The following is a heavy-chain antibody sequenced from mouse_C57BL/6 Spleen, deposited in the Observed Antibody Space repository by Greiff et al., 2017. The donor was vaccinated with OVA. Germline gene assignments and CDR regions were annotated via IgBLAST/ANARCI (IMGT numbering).Heavy chain of an antibody. CDR3: ARSNLYAMDY. J-gene: IGHJ4*01. CDR2: INPNNGGT. CDR1: GYTFTDYY. V-gene: IGHV1-26*01. Sequence: VQLKQSGPELVKPGASVKISCKASGYTFTDYYMNWVKQSHGKSLEWIGDINPNNGGTSYNQKFKGKATLTVDKSSSTAYMELRSLTSEDSAVYYCARSNLYAMDYWGQGTSVTVSS.